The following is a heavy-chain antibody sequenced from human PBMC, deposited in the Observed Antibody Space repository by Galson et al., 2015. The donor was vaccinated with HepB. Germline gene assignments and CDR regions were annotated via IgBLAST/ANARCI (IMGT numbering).Heavy chain of an antibody. CDR2: IYPADSDT. J-gene: IGHJ4*02. CDR3: ARRITNRSPCDY. Sequence: QSGAEVKKPGESLKISCTGSGYSFTSNWIGWVRQMPGKALEWMGIIYPADSDTRYSSSFQGQVTISADKSINTAYLQWSSLKASDTAMYYCARRITNRSPCDYWGQGTPVTVSS. CDR1: GYSFTSNW. V-gene: IGHV5-51*01. D-gene: IGHD3-10*01.